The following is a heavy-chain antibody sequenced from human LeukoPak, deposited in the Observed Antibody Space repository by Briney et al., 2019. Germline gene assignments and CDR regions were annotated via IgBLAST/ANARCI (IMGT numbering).Heavy chain of an antibody. D-gene: IGHD3-9*01. CDR2: IKQDGSEK. CDR3: ASDRYFDWLLSPPPRAEYFQY. V-gene: IGHV3-7*01. J-gene: IGHJ1*01. CDR1: GFTFSSYW. Sequence: PGGSLRLSCAASGFTFSSYWMSWVRQAPGKGLEWVANIKQDGSEKYYVDSVKGRFTISRDNAKNSLYLQMNSLRAEDTAMYYCASDRYFDWLLSPPPRAEYFQYWGQGTLVTVSS.